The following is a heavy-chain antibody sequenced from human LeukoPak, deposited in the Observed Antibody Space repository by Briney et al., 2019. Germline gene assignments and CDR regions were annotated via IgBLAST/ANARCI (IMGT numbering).Heavy chain of an antibody. CDR2: ISYDGSNK. J-gene: IGHJ4*02. D-gene: IGHD2-2*02. V-gene: IGHV3-30*03. Sequence: QAGGSLRLSCAASGFTFSSYGMHWVRQAPGKGLEWVAVISYDGSNKYYADSVKGRFAISRDNAKNSLYLQMNSPRAEDTAVYYCARSCSSTSCYSDYWGQGTLVTVSS. CDR1: GFTFSSYG. CDR3: ARSCSSTSCYSDY.